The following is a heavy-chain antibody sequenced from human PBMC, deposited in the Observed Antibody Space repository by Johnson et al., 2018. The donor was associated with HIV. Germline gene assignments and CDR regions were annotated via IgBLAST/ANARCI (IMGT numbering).Heavy chain of an antibody. CDR1: GFTFSSYG. Sequence: QVQLVESGGGVVQPGGSLRLSCAASGFTFSSYGMHWVRQAPGKGLEWVAVISYDGSNKYYADSVKGRFTISRDNSKNTLYLQMNSLRTEDTAVYYCARGQRASMIVVVDIWGQGTKVTVSS. V-gene: IGHV3-30*19. J-gene: IGHJ3*02. CDR3: ARGQRASMIVVVDI. CDR2: ISYDGSNK. D-gene: IGHD3-22*01.